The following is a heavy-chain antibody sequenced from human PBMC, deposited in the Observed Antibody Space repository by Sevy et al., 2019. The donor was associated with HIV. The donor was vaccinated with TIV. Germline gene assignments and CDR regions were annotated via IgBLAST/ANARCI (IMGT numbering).Heavy chain of an antibody. Sequence: GESLKISCAASGFTFSKYSMSWVRQPPGKGLEWVSTLSFGCGEIKHADSVKGRFTISRDNSKNSLYLQMNNLRAEDTAVYYCAREGCTKPHDYWGQGTLVTVSS. CDR2: LSFGCGEI. CDR1: GFTFSKYS. V-gene: IGHV3-23*01. CDR3: AREGCTKPHDY. D-gene: IGHD2-8*01. J-gene: IGHJ4*02.